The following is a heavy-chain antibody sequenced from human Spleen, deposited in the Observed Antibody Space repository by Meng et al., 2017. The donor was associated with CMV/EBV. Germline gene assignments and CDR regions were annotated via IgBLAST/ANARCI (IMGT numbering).Heavy chain of an antibody. Sequence: ASVKVSCKASGYTFTGHFMHWVRQAPGQGPEWMGWINPNSGGTNYAQKFQGRVTMTRDTSISTAYMELSRLRSDDTAVYYCARDTPSLSWYDDAFDIWGQGTMVTVSS. CDR3: ARDTPSLSWYDDAFDI. J-gene: IGHJ3*02. D-gene: IGHD6-13*01. V-gene: IGHV1-2*02. CDR1: GYTFTGHF. CDR2: INPNSGGT.